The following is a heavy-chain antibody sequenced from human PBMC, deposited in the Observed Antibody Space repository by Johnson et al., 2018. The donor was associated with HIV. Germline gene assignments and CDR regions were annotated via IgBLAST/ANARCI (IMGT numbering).Heavy chain of an antibody. Sequence: VQLVESGGGLVQPGGSLRLSCAASGFTFDDFGMSWVRQAPGKGLEWVSGINWNGATTGYADSVKGRFTISRDNSKNTLYLQMNSLRAEDTAVYYCARDKCGGRIVVRGGAFDIWGQGTMVTVSS. CDR2: INWNGATT. D-gene: IGHD2-15*01. J-gene: IGHJ3*02. CDR1: GFTFDDFG. V-gene: IGHV3-20*04. CDR3: ARDKCGGRIVVRGGAFDI.